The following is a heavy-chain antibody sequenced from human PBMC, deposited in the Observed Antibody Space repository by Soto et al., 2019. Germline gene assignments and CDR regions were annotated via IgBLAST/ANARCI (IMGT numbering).Heavy chain of an antibody. CDR3: ARGEAL. J-gene: IGHJ4*02. Sequence: QVQLVQSGAEVKKPGASVKVSCKASGYTFTDYYMHWVRQAPGQGLEWMRWISANSGDTNYAQKFQGRVTMTRDTSISTAYMELSSLRSDDTAVYYCARGEALWGQGTLVTVSS. CDR2: ISANSGDT. CDR1: GYTFTDYY. D-gene: IGHD1-26*01. V-gene: IGHV1-2*02.